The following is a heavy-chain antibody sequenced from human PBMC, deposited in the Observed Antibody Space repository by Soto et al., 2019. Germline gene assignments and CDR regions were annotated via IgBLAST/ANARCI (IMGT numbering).Heavy chain of an antibody. Sequence: QVQLQESGPGLVKPSGTLSLTCAVSGGSISSNSWWAWVRQPPGKGLEWIGEIYQSGSANYNPSLKSRLTISVDKSNNPFSLALSSVTAADTAVYYCARRPGAFDCWGQGTLVTVSS. CDR1: GGSISSNSW. V-gene: IGHV4-4*02. CDR3: ARRPGAFDC. CDR2: IYQSGSA. J-gene: IGHJ4*02.